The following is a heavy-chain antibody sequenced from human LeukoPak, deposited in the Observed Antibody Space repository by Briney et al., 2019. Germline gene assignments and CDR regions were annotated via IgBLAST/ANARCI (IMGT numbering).Heavy chain of an antibody. CDR3: TRFRHIAVAGTPHFDH. CDR1: RDTFTDYH. CDR2: INPNTSGT. V-gene: IGHV1-2*02. J-gene: IGHJ4*02. D-gene: IGHD6-19*01. Sequence: ASVKLSCKAARDTFTDYHIHWVRQAPGQGLEWMGGINPNTSGTNYAERFHGRVTMTRDTSISTVYMEVSGLRSDDTAVFYCTRFRHIAVAGTPHFDHWGQGTLVTVSS.